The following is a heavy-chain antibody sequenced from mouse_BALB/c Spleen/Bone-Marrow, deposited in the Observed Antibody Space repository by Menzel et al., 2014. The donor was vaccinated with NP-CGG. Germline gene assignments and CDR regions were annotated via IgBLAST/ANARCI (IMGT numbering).Heavy chain of an antibody. CDR2: ILPGSNSA. J-gene: IGHJ2*01. Sequence: VQLQQSGAERMKPGASVKISCKASGYTFSGYWIEWIMQRPGHGLEWIGEILPGSNSANYNEKFKGKATFAADTSSNTAYMQLSSLTSEDSAVYYCARGYYGSSPYFDYLGQGTTLTDS. V-gene: IGHV1-9*01. CDR1: GYTFSGYW. D-gene: IGHD1-1*01. CDR3: ARGYYGSSPYFDY.